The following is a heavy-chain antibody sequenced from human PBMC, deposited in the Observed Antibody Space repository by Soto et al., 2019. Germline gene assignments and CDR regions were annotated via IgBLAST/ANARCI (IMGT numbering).Heavy chain of an antibody. CDR2: IYYSGST. CDR3: ARVSDRYSSSWYVSGGDY. Sequence: SETLSLTCTVSGGSISSGDYYWSWIRQPPGKGLEWIGYIYYSGSTYYNPSLKSRVTISVDTSKNQFSLKLSSVTAADTAVYYCARVSDRYSSSWYVSGGDYWGQGTLVTVSS. CDR1: GGSISSGDYY. D-gene: IGHD6-13*01. V-gene: IGHV4-30-4*01. J-gene: IGHJ4*02.